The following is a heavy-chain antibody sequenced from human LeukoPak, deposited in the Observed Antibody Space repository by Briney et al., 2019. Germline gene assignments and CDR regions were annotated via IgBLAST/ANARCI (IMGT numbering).Heavy chain of an antibody. J-gene: IGHJ5*02. CDR3: ARDKWELRGGGFDP. CDR1: GGSVSSGSYY. D-gene: IGHD1-26*01. Sequence: SETLSLTCTVSGGSVSSGSYYWSWIRQPPGKGLEWIGYIYYSGSTNYNPSLKSRVTISVDTSKNQFSLKLSSVTAADTAMYFRARDKWELRGGGFDPWGRGTLVTVSS. CDR2: IYYSGST. V-gene: IGHV4-61*01.